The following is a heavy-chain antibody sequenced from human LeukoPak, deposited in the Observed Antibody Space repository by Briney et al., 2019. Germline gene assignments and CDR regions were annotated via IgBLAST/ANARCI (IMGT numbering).Heavy chain of an antibody. Sequence: SEALSLTCTVSGGSIESYYWSCMRQPPGRGRVWIGYIYYSGKTNYNPSLKSRAAISIDTSNNQFSLKLSAVTAADTAVYYCAREDAHGGTHFDYWGQGTLVTVSS. CDR1: GGSIESYY. J-gene: IGHJ4*02. V-gene: IGHV4-59*01. D-gene: IGHD4-23*01. CDR2: IYYSGKT. CDR3: AREDAHGGTHFDY.